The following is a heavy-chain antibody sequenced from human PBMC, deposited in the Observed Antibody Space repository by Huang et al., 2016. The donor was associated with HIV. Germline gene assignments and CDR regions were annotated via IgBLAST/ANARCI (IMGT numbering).Heavy chain of an antibody. Sequence: EVQLLESGGGLVQPGGSLRLSCAASGFTFNNYAMNWVRQAPGKGLEWVTTSSGNGGSTYYADSVKGRFTISRDNSKNTLYLHMNSLRVEDTAVYYCAKEIKSSGSYYFDYWGQGTLVTVSS. CDR1: GFTFNNYA. CDR2: SSGNGGST. J-gene: IGHJ4*02. D-gene: IGHD3-10*01. V-gene: IGHV3-23*01. CDR3: AKEIKSSGSYYFDY.